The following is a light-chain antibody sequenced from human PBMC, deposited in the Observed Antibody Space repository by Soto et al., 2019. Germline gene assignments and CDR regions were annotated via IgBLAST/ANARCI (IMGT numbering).Light chain of an antibody. CDR3: QQRSNWPPSIT. Sequence: IVLTQSPGTVAVSPGERATLSCRASQSVARYLAWYQQKPGQAPRLLIYDASKRATGIPARFSGSGSGTDFTLTISSLEPEDFAVYFCQQRSNWPPSITFGQGTRLEIK. CDR1: QSVARY. J-gene: IGKJ5*01. V-gene: IGKV3-11*01. CDR2: DAS.